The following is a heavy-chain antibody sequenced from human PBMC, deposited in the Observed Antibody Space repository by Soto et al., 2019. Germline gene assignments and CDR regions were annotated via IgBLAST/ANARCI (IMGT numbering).Heavy chain of an antibody. D-gene: IGHD2-21*02. CDR2: IRTKPKGYTS. Sequence: EVQLVESGGGVVQPGEALRLSCAASGFTFKDHYMDWVRQAPWKVLEWVGRIRTKPKGYTSYFAAPVTGRFIISRDDSKNSMALQMNSLKSEDTDVYYCVRVCDGGAFDVWGQGTMVTVSS. CDR1: GFTFKDHY. CDR3: VRVCDGGAFDV. J-gene: IGHJ3*01. V-gene: IGHV3-72*01.